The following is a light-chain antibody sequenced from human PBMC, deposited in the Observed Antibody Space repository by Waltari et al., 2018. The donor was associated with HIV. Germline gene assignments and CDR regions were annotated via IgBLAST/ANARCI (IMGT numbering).Light chain of an antibody. V-gene: IGKV3-15*01. CDR3: QQYNNWPPWT. CDR1: QSVSSN. J-gene: IGKJ1*01. Sequence: EIVMTQSPATLSVSPGERATLPCKASQSVSSNLAWYQQIPGQAPRLLIFDTSSMATCIPARFSSTGSGTEFTLTISDLQSEDFAVYYCQQYNNWPPWTFGQGTKVEI. CDR2: DTS.